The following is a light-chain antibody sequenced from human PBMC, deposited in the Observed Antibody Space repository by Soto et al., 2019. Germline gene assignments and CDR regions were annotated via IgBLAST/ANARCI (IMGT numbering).Light chain of an antibody. CDR1: QSIRNY. J-gene: IGKJ1*01. CDR3: QQSYSTPRWT. V-gene: IGKV1-39*01. Sequence: DIQMTQSPSSLSASVGDRVTITCRASQSIRNYLNWYQQKPGKAPKFLIYAASSLQSGVPSRFSGSGSGTDFTLTISSLQPEDFATYYCQQSYSTPRWTVGQGTKVDSK. CDR2: AAS.